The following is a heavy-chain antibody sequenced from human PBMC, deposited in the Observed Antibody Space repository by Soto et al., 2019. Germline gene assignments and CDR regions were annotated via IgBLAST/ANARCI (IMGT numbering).Heavy chain of an antibody. Sequence: PVESLKISCKGSGYNFASYCIDWVRQMPGKGLEWMGMIYPGDFDTRYSPSLQGQVTMSADKSISTAYLQWSSLKASDTAMYYCARRNVVAAGMKYYYYGFAVWGQGPTVT. CDR3: ARRNVVAAGMKYYYYGFAV. J-gene: IGHJ6*02. CDR2: IYPGDFDT. V-gene: IGHV5-51*01. CDR1: GYNFASYC. D-gene: IGHD6-19*01.